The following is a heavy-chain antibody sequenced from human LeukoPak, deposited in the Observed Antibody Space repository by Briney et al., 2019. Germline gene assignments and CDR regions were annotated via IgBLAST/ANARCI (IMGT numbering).Heavy chain of an antibody. CDR2: ISSSSSTI. Sequence: GGSLGLSCAASGFTFSGSAMHWVRQAPGKGLEWVSYISSSSSTIYYADSVKGRFTISRDNAKNSLYLQMDSLRDEDTAVYYCARRSPFDYWGQGTLVTVSS. CDR1: GFTFSGSA. D-gene: IGHD3-10*01. V-gene: IGHV3-48*02. CDR3: ARRSPFDY. J-gene: IGHJ4*02.